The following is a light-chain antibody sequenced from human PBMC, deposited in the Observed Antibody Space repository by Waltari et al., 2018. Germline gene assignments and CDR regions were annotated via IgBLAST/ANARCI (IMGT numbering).Light chain of an antibody. CDR3: SSYAGSNNLV. V-gene: IGLV2-8*01. Sequence: QSALTQPPSASGSPGQSVTISCTGTSSDVGGYNYVSWYQQHPGKAPKLMIYVASKRPSGVPDRFSGSKSGNTASLTVSGLQAEDEADYYCSSYAGSNNLVFGGGTKLTVL. CDR1: SSDVGGYNY. CDR2: VAS. J-gene: IGLJ2*01.